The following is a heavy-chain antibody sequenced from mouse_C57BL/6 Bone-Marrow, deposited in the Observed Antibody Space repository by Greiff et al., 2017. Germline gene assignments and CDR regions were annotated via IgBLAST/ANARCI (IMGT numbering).Heavy chain of an antibody. CDR1: GFTFSSYA. J-gene: IGHJ3*01. Sequence: EVQWVESGGGLVKPGGSLKLSCAASGFTFSSYAMSWVRQTPEKRLEWVATISDGGSYTYYPDNVKGRFTISRDNAKNNLYLQMSHLKSEDTAMYYCARDIYYYGSLQAWFAYWGQGTLVTVSA. D-gene: IGHD1-1*01. CDR2: ISDGGSYT. CDR3: ARDIYYYGSLQAWFAY. V-gene: IGHV5-4*01.